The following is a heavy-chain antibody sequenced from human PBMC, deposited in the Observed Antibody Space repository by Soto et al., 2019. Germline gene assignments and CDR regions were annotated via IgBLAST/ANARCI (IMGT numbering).Heavy chain of an antibody. Sequence: QVQLQESGPGLVRPSGTLSLTCAVSGDSISSENWWSWVRQPPGKGLEWLGDIYHNGNTNDNPSLKSRVSISVDKSKNLISLKLSFVTAAHTAVFYCARGDVGSSSFDDWGQGVLVTVSS. V-gene: IGHV4-4*02. CDR1: GDSISSENW. D-gene: IGHD6-6*01. J-gene: IGHJ4*02. CDR2: IYHNGNT. CDR3: ARGDVGSSSFDD.